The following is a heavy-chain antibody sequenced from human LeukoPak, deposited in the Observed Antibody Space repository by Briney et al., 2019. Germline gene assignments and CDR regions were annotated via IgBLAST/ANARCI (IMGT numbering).Heavy chain of an antibody. CDR3: ARRWRYSSGYPDY. D-gene: IGHD3-22*01. CDR1: GGSISSSSYY. V-gene: IGHV4-39*01. J-gene: IGHJ4*02. CDR2: IYYSGST. Sequence: PSETLSLTCTVSGGSISSSSYYWGWIRQPPGKGLEWIVSIYYSGSTYYNPSLKSRVTISVDTSKNPFSLKLSSVTAADTAVYYCARRWRYSSGYPDYWGQGTLVTVSS.